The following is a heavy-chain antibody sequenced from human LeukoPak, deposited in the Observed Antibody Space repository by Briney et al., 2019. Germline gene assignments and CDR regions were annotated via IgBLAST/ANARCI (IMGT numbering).Heavy chain of an antibody. J-gene: IGHJ6*03. CDR2: INWNGGST. Sequence: PGGSLRLSCAASGFTFDDYGMSWVRQAPGKGLEWVSGINWNGGSTGYADSVKGRFTISRDNAKNSLYLQMNSLRAEDTALYYCARDVPTRYCSGGSCPEGGDRYYYYYYMDVWGKGTTVTVSS. D-gene: IGHD2-15*01. V-gene: IGHV3-20*04. CDR1: GFTFDDYG. CDR3: ARDVPTRYCSGGSCPEGGDRYYYYYYMDV.